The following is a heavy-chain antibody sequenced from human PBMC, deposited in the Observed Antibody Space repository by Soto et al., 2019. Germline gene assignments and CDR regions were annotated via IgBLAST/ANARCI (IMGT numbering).Heavy chain of an antibody. V-gene: IGHV3-23*01. CDR1: GFTFRVYA. J-gene: IGHJ5*02. CDR3: AKGTMAATVHNCFDT. D-gene: IGHD6-13*01. Sequence: GGSLRLSCAASGFTFRVYAMSWVRQAPGKGLEWVSVINASGGDTYYGDSMKGRFTISRDNSKNTLYLQMDSLNVEDTAVYYCAKGTMAATVHNCFDTWGQGTLVTVSS. CDR2: INASGGDT.